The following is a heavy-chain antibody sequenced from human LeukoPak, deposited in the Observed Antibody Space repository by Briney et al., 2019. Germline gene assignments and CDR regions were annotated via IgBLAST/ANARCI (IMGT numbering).Heavy chain of an antibody. CDR1: GGSISSSSYY. CDR2: IYYSGST. CDR3: ARGGSGGGIDI. Sequence: SETLSLTCTVSGGSISSSSYYWGWIRQPPGKGLEWIGSIYYSGSTYYNPSLKSRVTISVDTSKNQFSLKLSSVTAADTAVYYCARGGSGGGIDIWGQGTMVTVSS. D-gene: IGHD2-15*01. V-gene: IGHV4-39*07. J-gene: IGHJ3*02.